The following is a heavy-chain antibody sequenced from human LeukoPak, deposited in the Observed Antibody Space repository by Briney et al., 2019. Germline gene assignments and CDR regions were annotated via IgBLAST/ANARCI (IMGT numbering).Heavy chain of an antibody. CDR2: ISGSGGST. J-gene: IGHJ6*02. Sequence: KPGGSLRLSCAASGFTVSTNYLTWVRQAPGKGLEWVSAISGSGGSTYYAGSVKGRFTISRDNSKNTLYLQMNSLRAEDTAVYYCAKVSGYSYGWTTADYYGMDVWGQGTTVTVSS. V-gene: IGHV3-23*01. CDR1: GFTVSTNY. CDR3: AKVSGYSYGWTTADYYGMDV. D-gene: IGHD5-18*01.